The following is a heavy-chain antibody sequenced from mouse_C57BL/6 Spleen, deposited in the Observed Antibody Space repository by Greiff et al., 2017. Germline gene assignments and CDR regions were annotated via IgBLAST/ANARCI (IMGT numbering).Heavy chain of an antibody. CDR3: ARVYDGGAWIAY. Sequence: QVQLQQPGAELVKPGASVKLSCKASGYTFTSYWMHWVKQRPGQGLEWIGMIHPNSGSTNYNEKFKSKATLTVDKSSSTAYMQLSSLTSEDYAVDYCARVYDGGAWIAYWGQGTLVTVSA. D-gene: IGHD2-3*01. V-gene: IGHV1-64*01. J-gene: IGHJ3*01. CDR2: IHPNSGST. CDR1: GYTFTSYW.